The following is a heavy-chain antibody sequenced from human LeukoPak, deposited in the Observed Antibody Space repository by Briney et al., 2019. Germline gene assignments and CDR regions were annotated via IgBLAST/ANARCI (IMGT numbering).Heavy chain of an antibody. J-gene: IGHJ4*02. Sequence: GGSLRLSCAASGFTFSDYYMSWIRQAPGKGLEWVSYISSSGSTIYYADSVKGRFTISRDNAKNSLYLQMNSLRAEDTGVYYCARAAAAGPFDYWGQGTLVTVSS. CDR2: ISSSGSTI. CDR3: ARAAAAGPFDY. D-gene: IGHD6-13*01. V-gene: IGHV3-11*04. CDR1: GFTFSDYY.